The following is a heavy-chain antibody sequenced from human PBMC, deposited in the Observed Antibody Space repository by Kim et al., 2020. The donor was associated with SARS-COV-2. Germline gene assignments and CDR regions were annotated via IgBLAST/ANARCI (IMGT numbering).Heavy chain of an antibody. CDR3: VKEASRLKDFDF. CDR2: RIPGGTA. J-gene: IGHJ4*02. Sequence: QAPGQGLEYMGFRIPGGTAMYAQKFQGRVTMTRDTSANTVYMEVSSLRSEDTAIYYCVKEASRLKDFDFWGQGTLVIVSS. V-gene: IGHV1-46*01.